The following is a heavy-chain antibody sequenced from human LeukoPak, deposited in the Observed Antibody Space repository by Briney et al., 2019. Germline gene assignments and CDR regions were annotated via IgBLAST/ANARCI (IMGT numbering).Heavy chain of an antibody. Sequence: GGSLRLSCAASGFTFSKFTMNWVRQAPGKGLEWVSAIYGSGGSEYADSVKGRFTISRDNSKNTVYLQMNSLKTEDTAVYYCTRGSQSDYYYGMDVWGQGTTVTVSS. V-gene: IGHV3-23*01. CDR1: GFTFSKFT. J-gene: IGHJ6*02. CDR2: IYGSGGS. CDR3: TRGSQSDYYYGMDV.